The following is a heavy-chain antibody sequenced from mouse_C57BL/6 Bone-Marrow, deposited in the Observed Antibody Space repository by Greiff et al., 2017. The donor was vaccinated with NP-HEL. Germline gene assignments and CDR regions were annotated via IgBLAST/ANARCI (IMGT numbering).Heavy chain of an antibody. D-gene: IGHD1-1*01. J-gene: IGHJ4*01. CDR2: IDPNSGGT. V-gene: IGHV1-72*01. CDR1: GYTFTSYW. CDR3: ARSPITTVVAYYYAMDY. Sequence: QVQLKQPGAELVKPGASVKLSCKASGYTFTSYWMHWVKQRPGRGLEWIGRIDPNSGGTKYNEKFKSKATLTVDKPSSTAYMQLSSLTSEDSAVYYCARSPITTVVAYYYAMDYWGQGTSVTVSS.